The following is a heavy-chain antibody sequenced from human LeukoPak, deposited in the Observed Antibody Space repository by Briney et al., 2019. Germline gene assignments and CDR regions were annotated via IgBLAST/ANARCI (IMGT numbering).Heavy chain of an antibody. Sequence: GASVKVSCKASGYTFTSYYMHWVRHAPGQGLERMGMINPSGGSTSYAQKFQGRVTMTRDTSTSTVYMELSSLTSEDTAVYYCARDIGESSSSVGGRYYHGMDVWGQGTTVTVSS. CDR3: ARDIGESSSSVGGRYYHGMDV. CDR2: INPSGGST. V-gene: IGHV1-46*01. CDR1: GYTFTSYY. D-gene: IGHD6-6*01. J-gene: IGHJ6*02.